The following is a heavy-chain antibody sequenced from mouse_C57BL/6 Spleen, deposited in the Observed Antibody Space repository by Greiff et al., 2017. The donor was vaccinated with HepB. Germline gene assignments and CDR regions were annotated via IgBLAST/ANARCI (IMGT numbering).Heavy chain of an antibody. CDR1: GFTFSSYT. CDR2: ISGGGGNT. D-gene: IGHD4-1*01. Sequence: EVMLVESGGGLVKPGGSLKLSCAASGFTFSSYTMSWVRQTPETRLEWVATISGGGGNTYYPDSVKGRFTISRDNAKNPLYLQMSSLRSEDTALYYCARGPLTGAWFAYWGQGTLVTVSA. J-gene: IGHJ3*01. CDR3: ARGPLTGAWFAY. V-gene: IGHV5-9*01.